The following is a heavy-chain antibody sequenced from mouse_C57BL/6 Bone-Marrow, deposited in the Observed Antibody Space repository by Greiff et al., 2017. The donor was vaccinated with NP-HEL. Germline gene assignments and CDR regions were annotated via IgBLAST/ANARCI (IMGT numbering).Heavy chain of an antibody. J-gene: IGHJ3*01. D-gene: IGHD1-3*01. CDR3: AREGWQVRFAY. Sequence: QVQLQQPGAELVKPGASVKLSCKASGYTFTSYWMHWVKQRPGQGLEWIGMIHPNSGSTNYNEKFKSKATLTVDKSSSTAYMQLSSLTSEDSAVYYCAREGWQVRFAYWGQGTLVTVSA. CDR1: GYTFTSYW. CDR2: IHPNSGST. V-gene: IGHV1-64*01.